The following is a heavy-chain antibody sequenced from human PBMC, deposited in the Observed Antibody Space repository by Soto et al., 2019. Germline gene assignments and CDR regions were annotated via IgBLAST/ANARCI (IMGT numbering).Heavy chain of an antibody. CDR2: IYHSGST. CDR3: ARDSFQSIVVVVAATTGFDP. Sequence: SETLSLTCAVSGYSISSGYYWGWIRQPPGKGLEWIGSIYHSGSTYYNPSLKSRVTISVDTSKNQFSLKLSSVTAADTAVYYCARDSFQSIVVVVAATTGFDPWRQGTLVTVSS. V-gene: IGHV4-38-2*02. D-gene: IGHD2-15*01. J-gene: IGHJ5*02. CDR1: GYSISSGYY.